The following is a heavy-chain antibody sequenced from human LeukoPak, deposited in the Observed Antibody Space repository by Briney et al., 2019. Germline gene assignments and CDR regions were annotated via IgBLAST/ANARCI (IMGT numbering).Heavy chain of an antibody. J-gene: IGHJ4*02. CDR1: GFTFSSYE. Sequence: GGSLRLSCAASGFTFSSYEMNWVRQAPGKGLEWVSYISSSGDTIYYADSVKGRFTISRDNAKNSLYLQMNSLRAEDTAVYYCAKTEHGSGSSDYWGQGTLVTVSS. D-gene: IGHD3-10*01. V-gene: IGHV3-48*03. CDR2: ISSSGDTI. CDR3: AKTEHGSGSSDY.